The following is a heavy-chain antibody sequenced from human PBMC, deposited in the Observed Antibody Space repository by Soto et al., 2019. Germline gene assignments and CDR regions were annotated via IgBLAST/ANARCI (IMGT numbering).Heavy chain of an antibody. D-gene: IGHD5-12*01. CDR2: ISYDGSNK. J-gene: IGHJ6*02. Sequence: QVQLVESGGGVVQPGRSLRLSCAASGFTFSSYGMHWVRQAPGKGLEWVAVISYDGSNKYYADSVKGRFTISRDNSKNTLYLQMNSLRAEDTAVYYCAKEGGYDPDTYYYYCGMDVWGQGTTVTVSS. CDR1: GFTFSSYG. V-gene: IGHV3-30*18. CDR3: AKEGGYDPDTYYYYCGMDV.